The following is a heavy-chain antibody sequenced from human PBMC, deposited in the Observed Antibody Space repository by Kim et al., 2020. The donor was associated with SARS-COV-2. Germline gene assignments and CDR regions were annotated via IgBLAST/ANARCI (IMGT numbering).Heavy chain of an antibody. CDR1: GGSISSYY. CDR3: ARGGGRGCYYG. CDR2: INYSGST. J-gene: IGHJ4*02. V-gene: IGHV4-59*01. Sequence: SETLSLTCTVSGGSISSYYWSWIRQPPGKGLEWIGYINYSGSTNYNPSLKSRATISLDTSKNQFSLRLSSVTAADTAVYYCARGGGRGCYYGWGQGVLVT. D-gene: IGHD3-22*01.